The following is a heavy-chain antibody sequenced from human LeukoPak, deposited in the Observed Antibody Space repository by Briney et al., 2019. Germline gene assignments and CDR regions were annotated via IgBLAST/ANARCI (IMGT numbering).Heavy chain of an antibody. V-gene: IGHV1-18*01. CDR2: ISAYNGNT. J-gene: IGHJ4*02. D-gene: IGHD2-15*01. Sequence: GASVKVSCKASGYTFTSYGISWVRQAPGQGLAWMGWISAYNGNTNYAQKRQGRVTMTTDTSRSTAYMALRALRSADTAGYNRTRDVCSGGSCYYANFDYGGQGTLVTVP. CDR3: TRDVCSGGSCYYANFDY. CDR1: GYTFTSYG.